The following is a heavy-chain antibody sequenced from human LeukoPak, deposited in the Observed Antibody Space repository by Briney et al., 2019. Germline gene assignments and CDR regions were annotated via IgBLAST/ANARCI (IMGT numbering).Heavy chain of an antibody. CDR1: GFTFSSYA. D-gene: IGHD6-6*01. Sequence: GRSLRLSCAASGFTFSSYAMHWVRQAPGKGLEWVAVISYDGSNKYYADSVKGRFTISRDNAKNTLYLQMNSLRAEDTAVYYCAKEVGYGSSSHLDYWGQGTLVTVSS. CDR2: ISYDGSNK. J-gene: IGHJ4*02. V-gene: IGHV3-30-3*01. CDR3: AKEVGYGSSSHLDY.